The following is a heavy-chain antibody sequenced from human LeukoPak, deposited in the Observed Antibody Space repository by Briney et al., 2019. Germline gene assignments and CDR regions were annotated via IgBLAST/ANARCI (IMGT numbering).Heavy chain of an antibody. CDR1: GFTFSSYS. D-gene: IGHD3-10*01. CDR3: AKDRSAMVRGVIIDY. J-gene: IGHJ4*02. Sequence: GGSLRLSCAASGFTFSSYSMNWVRQAPGKGLEWVSSISSSSSYIYYADSVKGRFTISRDNAKNSLYLQMNSLRAEDTAVYYCAKDRSAMVRGVIIDYWGQGTLVTVSS. CDR2: ISSSSSYI. V-gene: IGHV3-21*01.